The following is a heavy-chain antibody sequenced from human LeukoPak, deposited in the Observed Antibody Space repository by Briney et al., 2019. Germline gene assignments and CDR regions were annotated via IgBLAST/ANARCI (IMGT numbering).Heavy chain of an antibody. V-gene: IGHV3-20*04. Sequence: GGSLRLSCAASGFTFDDYGMSWVRHAPGKGLEWVSGINWNGGSTGYADSVKGRFTISRDNAKNSLYLQMYSLRAEDTALYYCARVSQSYDYGDYEDYWGQGTLVTVSS. J-gene: IGHJ4*02. D-gene: IGHD4-17*01. CDR1: GFTFDDYG. CDR3: ARVSQSYDYGDYEDY. CDR2: INWNGGST.